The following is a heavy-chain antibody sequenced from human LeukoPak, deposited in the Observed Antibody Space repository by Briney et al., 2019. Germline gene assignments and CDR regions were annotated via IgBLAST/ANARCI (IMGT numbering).Heavy chain of an antibody. CDR1: GFTFSSYG. CDR2: IKGDGSEK. J-gene: IGHJ6*02. CDR3: AKWVTSPYYGLDV. D-gene: IGHD2-21*02. V-gene: IGHV3-7*03. Sequence: PGGSLRLSCAASGFTFSSYGMHWVRQAPGKGLEWVAVIKGDGSEKYFVDSMEGLLTISRDNAQNSLYLQMNSLRAEDTAVYYCAKWVTSPYYGLDVWGQGTTVTVSS.